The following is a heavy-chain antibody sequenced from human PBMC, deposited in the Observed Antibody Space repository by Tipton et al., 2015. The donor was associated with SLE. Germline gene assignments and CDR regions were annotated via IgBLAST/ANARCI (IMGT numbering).Heavy chain of an antibody. D-gene: IGHD6-13*01. CDR3: ARGLRADSTSHFDH. J-gene: IGHJ4*02. CDR2: VFYKGET. V-gene: IGHV4-59*11. Sequence: TLSLTCTVSGGSIFTHYWSWIRQPPERGLEWIGYVFYKGETYYTPSLKSRVTISADTSKNQFSLNLRSVTAADTAVYYCARGLRADSTSHFDHWGPGTLVTVSS. CDR1: GGSIFTHY.